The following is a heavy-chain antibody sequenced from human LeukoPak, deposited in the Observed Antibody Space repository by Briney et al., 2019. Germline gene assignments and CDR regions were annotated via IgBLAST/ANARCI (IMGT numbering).Heavy chain of an antibody. J-gene: IGHJ4*02. Sequence: PGRSLRLSCAASGFTFSSYGMHWVRQAPGKGLEWVAVISSDGSNKYYADSVKGRFTISRDNSKNTLNLQMNSLRAEDTAVYYCAKGYSSSWHDLGYWGQGTLVTVSS. D-gene: IGHD6-13*01. CDR3: AKGYSSSWHDLGY. CDR1: GFTFSSYG. CDR2: ISSDGSNK. V-gene: IGHV3-30*18.